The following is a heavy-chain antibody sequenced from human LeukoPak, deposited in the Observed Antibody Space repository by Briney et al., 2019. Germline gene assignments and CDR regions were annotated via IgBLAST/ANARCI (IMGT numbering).Heavy chain of an antibody. V-gene: IGHV4-39*01. D-gene: IGHD4-11*01. CDR2: IYYSGST. CDR1: GGSISSSSYY. Sequence: SETLSLTCTVSGGSISSSSYYWGWIRQPPGKGLEWIGSIYYSGSTYYNPSLKSRVTISVDTSKNQFSLKLSSVTTAETTVYYCARNPTTVTGYYYYYMDVWGKGTTVTVSS. CDR3: ARNPTTVTGYYYYYMDV. J-gene: IGHJ6*03.